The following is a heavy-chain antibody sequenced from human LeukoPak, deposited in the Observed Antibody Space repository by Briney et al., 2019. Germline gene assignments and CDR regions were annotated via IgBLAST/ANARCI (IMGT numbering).Heavy chain of an antibody. D-gene: IGHD3-10*01. V-gene: IGHV1-69*05. CDR3: ARGVGRITMVRGSYYFDY. CDR1: GGTFSSYA. J-gene: IGHJ4*02. CDR2: IIPIFGTA. Sequence: GASVKVSCKASGGTFSSYAISWVRQAPGQGLEWMGGIIPIFGTANYAQKFQGRVTMTRNTSISTAYMELSSLRSEDTAVYYCARGVGRITMVRGSYYFDYWGQGTLVTVSS.